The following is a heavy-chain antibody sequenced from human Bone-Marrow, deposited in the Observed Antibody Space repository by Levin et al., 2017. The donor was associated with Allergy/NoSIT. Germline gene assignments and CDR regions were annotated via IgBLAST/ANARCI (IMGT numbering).Heavy chain of an antibody. V-gene: IGHV3-30*03. CDR2: ISYDGSNN. CDR3: ARDQKRRVGEIADGGAFDF. J-gene: IGHJ3*01. CDR1: GFIFSGYG. D-gene: IGHD3-3*01. Sequence: GGSLRLSCAASGFIFSGYGMHWVRQAPGKGLEWVALISYDGSNNYYAPSVEGRFTVSRDSSKNTLYLQMNNLRAEDTAVYYCARDQKRRVGEIADGGAFDFWGRGTLVTVSS.